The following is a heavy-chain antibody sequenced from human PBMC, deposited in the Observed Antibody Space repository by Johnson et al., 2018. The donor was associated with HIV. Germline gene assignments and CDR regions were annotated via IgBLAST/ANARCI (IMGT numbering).Heavy chain of an antibody. CDR2: IWYDGGNK. V-gene: IGHV3-33*08. CDR1: GFTFSSYG. J-gene: IGHJ3*02. CDR3: AREMNAGNDAFDI. Sequence: QVQLVESGGGVVQPGRSLRLSCAASGFTFSSYGMHWVRQAPGKGLEWVAVIWYDGGNKYYADSVKGRFTISRDNSKNTLYLQMNSLRAEDTAVYYCAREMNAGNDAFDIWGQGTMVTVSS.